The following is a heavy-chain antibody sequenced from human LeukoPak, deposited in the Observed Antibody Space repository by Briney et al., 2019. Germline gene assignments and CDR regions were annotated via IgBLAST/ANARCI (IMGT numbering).Heavy chain of an antibody. V-gene: IGHV1-46*01. CDR2: INPSGGSL. Sequence: ASVKVSCKASGYTFTSYYIHWVRQASGQGLEWMGIINPSGGSLRYAQDFQGRVTLTRDTSTSTVYMELSSLRSADTAVYYCARDNEQRARGALDYWGQGTLVSVSS. CDR3: ARDNEQRARGALDY. CDR1: GYTFTSYY. D-gene: IGHD6-25*01. J-gene: IGHJ4*02.